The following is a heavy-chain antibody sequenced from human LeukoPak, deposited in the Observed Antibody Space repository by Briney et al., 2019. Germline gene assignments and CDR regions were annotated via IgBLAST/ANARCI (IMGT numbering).Heavy chain of an antibody. CDR1: GGSISSSSYY. CDR3: ARGGRWLQSYYFDY. CDR2: IYYSGST. V-gene: IGHV4-39*07. J-gene: IGHJ4*02. D-gene: IGHD5-24*01. Sequence: SETLSLTCTVSGGSISSSSYYWGWIRQPPGKGLEWIGSIYYSGSTYYNPSLKSRVTISVDTSKNQFSLKLSSVTAADTAVYYCARGGRWLQSYYFDYWGQGTLVTVSS.